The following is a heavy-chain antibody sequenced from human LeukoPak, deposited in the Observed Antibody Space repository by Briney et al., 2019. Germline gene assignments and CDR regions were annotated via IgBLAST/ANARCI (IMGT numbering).Heavy chain of an antibody. Sequence: GGSLRLSCAASGFTFSSYSMNWVRQAPGKGLEWVSVISADSATTFYADSVKGRFTISRDNSKNTLYLQINSLRAEDTAVYYCAKDPSVYYGDYIIRWGQGTLVIVSS. V-gene: IGHV3-23*01. CDR2: ISADSATT. J-gene: IGHJ4*02. D-gene: IGHD4-17*01. CDR1: GFTFSSYS. CDR3: AKDPSVYYGDYIIR.